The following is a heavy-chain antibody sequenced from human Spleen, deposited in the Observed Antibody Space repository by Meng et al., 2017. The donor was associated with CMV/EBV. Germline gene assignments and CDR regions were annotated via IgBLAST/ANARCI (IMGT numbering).Heavy chain of an antibody. D-gene: IGHD3-3*01. CDR2: IYTSGST. J-gene: IGHJ5*02. Sequence: QVQRQASGPGPVKASETLSLTCTGEGGSISSYYWSWIRQPAGKGLEWIGRIYTSGSTNYNPSLKSRVTMSVDTSKNQFSLKLSSVTAADTAVYYCARITIFGVVIGWFDPWGQGTLVTVSS. CDR1: GGSISSYY. V-gene: IGHV4-4*07. CDR3: ARITIFGVVIGWFDP.